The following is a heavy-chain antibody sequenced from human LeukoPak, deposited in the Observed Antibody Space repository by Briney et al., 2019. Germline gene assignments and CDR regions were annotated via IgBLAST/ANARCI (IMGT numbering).Heavy chain of an antibody. CDR3: AREGSRGVRGVLDY. J-gene: IGHJ4*02. Sequence: NPSQTLSLTCTVSGGSISSGSYYWSWIRQPAGKGLEWIGRIYTSGSTNYNPSLKSRVTISVDTSKNQFSLKLCSVTAADTAVYYCAREGSRGVRGVLDYWGQGTLVTVSS. CDR2: IYTSGST. D-gene: IGHD3-10*01. V-gene: IGHV4-61*02. CDR1: GGSISSGSYY.